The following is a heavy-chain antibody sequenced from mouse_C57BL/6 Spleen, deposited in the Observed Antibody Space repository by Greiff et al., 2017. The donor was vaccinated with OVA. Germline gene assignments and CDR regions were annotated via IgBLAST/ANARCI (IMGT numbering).Heavy chain of an antibody. J-gene: IGHJ2*01. V-gene: IGHV1-69*01. CDR3: AGGYDARGVDY. D-gene: IGHD2-2*01. CDR1: GYTFTSYW. Sequence: QVQLKQPGAELVMPGASVKLSCKASGYTFTSYWMHWVKQRPGQGLEWIGEIDPSDSYTNYNQKFKGKSTLTVDKSSSTAYMQLSSLTSEDSAVYYCAGGYDARGVDYWGQGTTLTVSS. CDR2: IDPSDSYT.